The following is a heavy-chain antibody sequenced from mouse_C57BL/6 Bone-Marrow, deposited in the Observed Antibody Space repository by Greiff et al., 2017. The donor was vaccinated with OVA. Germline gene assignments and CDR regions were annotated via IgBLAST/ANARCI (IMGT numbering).Heavy chain of an antibody. J-gene: IGHJ3*01. CDR1: GYTFTSYG. CDR2: IYPRSGNT. D-gene: IGHD1-1*01. CDR3: ARRDYGSPQSWFAY. V-gene: IGHV1-81*01. Sequence: QVQLQQSGAELARPGASVKLSCKASGYTFTSYGISWVKQRTGQGLEWIGEIYPRSGNTYYNEKFKGKATLTADKSSSTAYMELRSLTSEDSAVYFCARRDYGSPQSWFAYWGQGTLVTVSA.